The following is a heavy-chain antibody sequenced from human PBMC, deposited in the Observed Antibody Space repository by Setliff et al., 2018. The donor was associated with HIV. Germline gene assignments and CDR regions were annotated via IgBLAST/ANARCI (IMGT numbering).Heavy chain of an antibody. V-gene: IGHV1-69*06. CDR1: GGTFSSYA. J-gene: IGHJ4*02. Sequence: GASVKVSCKASGGTFSSYAISWVRQAPGQGLEWMGRIIPIFGTANYAQKFQGRVTITADKSTSTAYMELSSLRSEDTAVYYCAGSMVATGFDYWGQGTLVTVSS. CDR3: AGSMVATGFDY. D-gene: IGHD5-12*01. CDR2: IIPIFGTA.